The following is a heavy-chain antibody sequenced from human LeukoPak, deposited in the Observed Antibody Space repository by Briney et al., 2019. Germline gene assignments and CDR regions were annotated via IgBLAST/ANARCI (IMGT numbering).Heavy chain of an antibody. CDR2: IWYDGSNK. Sequence: GGSLRLSCAASGFTFSSYGMHWVRQAPGKGLEWVAVIWYDGSNKYYADSVKGRFTISRDNSKNTLYLQMNSLRAEDTAVYYCARDLIAAAGLDWGQGTPVTVSS. CDR1: GFTFSSYG. D-gene: IGHD6-13*01. CDR3: ARDLIAAAGLD. J-gene: IGHJ4*02. V-gene: IGHV3-33*01.